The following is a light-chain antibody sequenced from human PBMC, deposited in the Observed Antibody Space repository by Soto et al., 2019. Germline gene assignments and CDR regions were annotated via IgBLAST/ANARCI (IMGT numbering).Light chain of an antibody. Sequence: ETVLPQSPGTLSLSTGERATLSWGASQRGRSSYLAWYQQKHGQAPRLVIYGASSRATGIPDRFSGSGYGTDFNLTISRLETEDFAVYYCQQFSSYPLTFGGGTKVDIK. CDR2: GAS. CDR3: QQFSSYPLT. CDR1: QRGRSSY. V-gene: IGKV3-20*01. J-gene: IGKJ4*01.